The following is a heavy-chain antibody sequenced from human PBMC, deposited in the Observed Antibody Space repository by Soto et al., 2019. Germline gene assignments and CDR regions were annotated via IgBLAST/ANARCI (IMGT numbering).Heavy chain of an antibody. D-gene: IGHD1-26*01. V-gene: IGHV3-33*01. CDR2: IWYDGSPK. CDR3: ARAVGPFDY. Sequence: QVQLVESGGGVVQPGRSLRLSCAASGFTFSTYGMHWVRQAPGTGLEWVAVIWYDGSPKDYADSVKGRFTISRDNSKNTLYLQMNSLRVEDTAVYYCARAVGPFDYWGQGTLVAVSS. J-gene: IGHJ4*02. CDR1: GFTFSTYG.